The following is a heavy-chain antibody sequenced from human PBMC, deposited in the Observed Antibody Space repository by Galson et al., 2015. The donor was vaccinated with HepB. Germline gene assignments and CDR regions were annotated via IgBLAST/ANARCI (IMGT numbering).Heavy chain of an antibody. D-gene: IGHD1-26*01. CDR3: ARVSGSYLAEYYFDY. Sequence: SLRLSCAASGFTFSSYAMHWVRQAPGKGLEWVAVISYDGSNKYYADSVKGRFTISRDNSKNTLYLQMNSLRAEDTAVYYCARVSGSYLAEYYFDYWGQGTLVTVSS. V-gene: IGHV3-30-3*01. CDR1: GFTFSSYA. J-gene: IGHJ4*02. CDR2: ISYDGSNK.